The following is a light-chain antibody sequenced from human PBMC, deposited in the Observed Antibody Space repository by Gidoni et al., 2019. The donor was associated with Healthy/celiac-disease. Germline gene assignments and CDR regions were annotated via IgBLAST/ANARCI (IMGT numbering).Light chain of an antibody. CDR1: QRVSSSY. Sequence: EIVLTQSPGTLSLSPGERATLSCRASQRVSSSYLAWYQQKPGQAPRLLIYGASSRVTCIPDMFSGSGSGTDFTLTISRLEPEDFSVYYCQQYGSSPWTFGQGTKVEIK. J-gene: IGKJ1*01. V-gene: IGKV3-20*01. CDR2: GAS. CDR3: QQYGSSPWT.